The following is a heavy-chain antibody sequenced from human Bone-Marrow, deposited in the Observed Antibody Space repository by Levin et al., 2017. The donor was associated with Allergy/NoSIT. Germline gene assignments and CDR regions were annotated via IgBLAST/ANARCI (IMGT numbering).Heavy chain of an antibody. J-gene: IGHJ4*02. CDR2: LNQDGSVK. D-gene: IGHD3-10*02. CDR3: ARLMGTSTMYDY. Sequence: TSETLSLTCAASGFTFSRHWMSWVRQAPGKGLEWVASLNQDGSVKYHVDSVKGRFTISRDNAENSLYLQMSSLTLEDTAVYYCARLMGTSTMYDYWGQGTLVTVSS. V-gene: IGHV3-7*01. CDR1: GFTFSRHW.